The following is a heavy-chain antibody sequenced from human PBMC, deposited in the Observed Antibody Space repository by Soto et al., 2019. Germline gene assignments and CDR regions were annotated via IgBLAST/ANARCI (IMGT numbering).Heavy chain of an antibody. D-gene: IGHD3-10*01. V-gene: IGHV1-18*01. J-gene: IGHJ4*02. CDR2: ISAYNGNT. CDR3: ARDWGGLGY. Sequence: GAPVKVSCKDSVYTFTSYGISCVRQAPGQGLEWMGWISAYNGNTNYAQKLQGRVTMTTDTSTSTAYMEMNSLRFEDTAVYYCARDWGGLGYWGQGTLVTVSS. CDR1: VYTFTSYG.